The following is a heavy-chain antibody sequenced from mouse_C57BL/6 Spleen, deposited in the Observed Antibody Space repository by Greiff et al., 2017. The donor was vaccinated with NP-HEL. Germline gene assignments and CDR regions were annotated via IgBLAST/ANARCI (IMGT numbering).Heavy chain of an antibody. J-gene: IGHJ2*01. D-gene: IGHD1-1*01. Sequence: QVQLQQSGAELVKPGASVKLSCKASGYTFTSYWMQWVKQRPGQGLEWIGEIDPSDSYTNYNQKFKGKATLTVDTSSSTAYMQLSSLTSEDSAVYYCARWDYGVYYFDYWGQGTTLTVSS. CDR2: IDPSDSYT. CDR3: ARWDYGVYYFDY. V-gene: IGHV1-50*01. CDR1: GYTFTSYW.